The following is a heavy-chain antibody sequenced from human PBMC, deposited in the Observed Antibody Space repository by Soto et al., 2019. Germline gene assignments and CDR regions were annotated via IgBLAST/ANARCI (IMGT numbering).Heavy chain of an antibody. D-gene: IGHD5-12*01. V-gene: IGHV1-3*05. J-gene: IGHJ4*02. CDR2: INAGNGNT. Sequence: QVQLVQSGAEEKKPGASVKVSCKASGYTFTNYATHWVRQAPGQRLEWMGWINAGNGNTKYSQKFQGRVTITRDTSASTGYQELSRLRSEDPAGEYRGGVSGFFPPEHWGQGTLVTVSS. CDR3: GGVSGFFPPEH. CDR1: GYTFTNYA.